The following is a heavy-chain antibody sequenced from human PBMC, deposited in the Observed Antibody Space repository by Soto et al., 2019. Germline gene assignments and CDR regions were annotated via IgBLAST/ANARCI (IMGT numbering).Heavy chain of an antibody. Sequence: SVKVSCKASGFTFTSSAVQWVRQARGQRLEWIGWIVVGSGNTNYAQKFQERVTITRDMSTSTAYMELSSLRSEDTAVYYCAASFWSGYYTYYYYGMDVWGQGTTVTVSS. CDR1: GFTFTSSA. J-gene: IGHJ6*02. CDR3: AASFWSGYYTYYYYGMDV. V-gene: IGHV1-58*01. D-gene: IGHD3-3*01. CDR2: IVVGSGNT.